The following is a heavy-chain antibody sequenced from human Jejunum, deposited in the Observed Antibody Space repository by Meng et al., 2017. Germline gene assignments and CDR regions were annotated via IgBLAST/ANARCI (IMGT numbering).Heavy chain of an antibody. Sequence: VEVHGSGPGPGKPSGTLSLTCTVSGASISTGIYCWSWIRQHPGKGLEWIGYIYDSGTTSYNPSLKSPVTISMDTSKNQFSLRLGSVTAADTAVYYCATIDYGEVFFVYWGQGTLVTVSS. CDR3: ATIDYGEVFFVY. V-gene: IGHV4-31*01. CDR2: IYDSGTT. D-gene: IGHD4-17*01. CDR1: GASISTGIYC. J-gene: IGHJ4*02.